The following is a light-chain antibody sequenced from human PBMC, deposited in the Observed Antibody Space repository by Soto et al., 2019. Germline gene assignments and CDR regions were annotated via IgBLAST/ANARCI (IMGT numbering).Light chain of an antibody. CDR3: QQYDRFRN. J-gene: IGKJ4*01. Sequence: DLQMTQSPSTLSASVGDRVTITCRASQNFVDWLAWYQQKPGKDTKLLVYRASSLDSGVPSRFSGSGSGTEFTLTISRLQPAEGATYYCQQYDRFRNFGGRTKVQMK. CDR1: QNFVDW. V-gene: IGKV1-5*03. CDR2: RAS.